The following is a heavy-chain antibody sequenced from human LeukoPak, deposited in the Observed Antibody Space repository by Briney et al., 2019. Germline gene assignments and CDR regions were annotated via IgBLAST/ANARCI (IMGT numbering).Heavy chain of an antibody. V-gene: IGHV3-66*01. D-gene: IGHD6-6*01. J-gene: IGHJ4*02. CDR2: IYSGGST. CDR1: GFTVSSNY. CDR3: ARDRSSSIDY. Sequence: GGSLRHSCAASGFTVSSNYMSWVRQAPGKGLEWVSVIYSGGSTYYADSVKGRFTISRDNSKNTLYLQMNSLRAEDTAVYYCARDRSSSIDYWGQGTLVTVSS.